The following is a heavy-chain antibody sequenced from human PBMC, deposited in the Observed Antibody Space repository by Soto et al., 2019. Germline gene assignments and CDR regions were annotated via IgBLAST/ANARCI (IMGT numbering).Heavy chain of an antibody. V-gene: IGHV1-18*01. CDR2: IRTSNANT. CDR1: GYTFTSYG. Sequence: QIQLVQSGAEVKKPGASVKVSCKASGYTFTSYGISWVRQAPGQGLEWMGWIRTSNANTNYAKNRQGRVTMTTDTSTSTVYTALRSLRSDDTAVYYCARGAFGEVSCDYGGQGIQVTVSS. D-gene: IGHD3-10*01. CDR3: ARGAFGEVSCDY. J-gene: IGHJ4*02.